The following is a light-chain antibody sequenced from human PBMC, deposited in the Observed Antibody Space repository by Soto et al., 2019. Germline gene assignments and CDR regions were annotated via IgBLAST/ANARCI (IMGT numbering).Light chain of an antibody. CDR2: EVT. V-gene: IGLV2-8*01. CDR3: SSYAGSKNRYV. Sequence: QSALTQPPSASGSREQSVTISCTGTSSDVGGYNFVSWYQQHPGKAPKVILYEVTKRPSGVPDRFSGSKSGNTASLTVSGLQTEDEAHYYCSSYAGSKNRYVFGTGTKLTVL. CDR1: SSDVGGYNF. J-gene: IGLJ1*01.